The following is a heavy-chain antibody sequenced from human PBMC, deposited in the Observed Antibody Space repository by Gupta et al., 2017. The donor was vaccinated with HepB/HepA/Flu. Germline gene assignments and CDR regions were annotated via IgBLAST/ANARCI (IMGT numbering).Heavy chain of an antibody. CDR3: ASVQPAKWLLGKYYHYGMDV. CDR1: GFTFSSYW. Sequence: EVQLVESGGALVQPGGSLRLSCEASGFTFSSYWMHWVRQAPGKGLMWVSRIKSDGRLISDADSGKGRLHISRDNAKSSLDLKMNSLRAEDTAVDDCASVQPAKWLLGKYYHYGMDVWGQGTTVTVSS. CDR2: IKSDGRLI. J-gene: IGHJ6*02. V-gene: IGHV3-74*01. D-gene: IGHD6-19*01.